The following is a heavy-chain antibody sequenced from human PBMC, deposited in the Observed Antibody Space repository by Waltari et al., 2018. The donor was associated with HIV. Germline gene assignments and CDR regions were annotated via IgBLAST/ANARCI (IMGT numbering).Heavy chain of an antibody. J-gene: IGHJ6*02. CDR3: ARGTNWNGHHFYYGLDV. Sequence: QVHLQQWGAGLLKPSETLSLTCAVYGTYLSGYDWTWGRQTPGKGLQWVGEITHTGTRKYNPSLMSRVTISVDTSKNQFSLKMTSMGAADAAIYYCARGTNWNGHHFYYGLDVWGQGTTVSVSS. CDR1: GTYLSGYD. CDR2: ITHTGTR. V-gene: IGHV4-34*02. D-gene: IGHD1-20*01.